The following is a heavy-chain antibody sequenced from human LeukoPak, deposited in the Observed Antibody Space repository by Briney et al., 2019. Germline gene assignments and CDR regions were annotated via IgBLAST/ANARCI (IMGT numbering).Heavy chain of an antibody. Sequence: SETLSLTCTVSGGSISSGDYYWSWIRQPPGKGLEWIGYIYYSGSTYYNPSLKSRVTISVDKSKNQFSLKLSSVTAADTAVYYCARGHSKYYYDSSGYYARYWYFDLWGRGTLVTVSS. CDR2: IYYSGST. CDR1: GGSISSGDYY. D-gene: IGHD3-22*01. J-gene: IGHJ2*01. CDR3: ARGHSKYYYDSSGYYARYWYFDL. V-gene: IGHV4-30-4*01.